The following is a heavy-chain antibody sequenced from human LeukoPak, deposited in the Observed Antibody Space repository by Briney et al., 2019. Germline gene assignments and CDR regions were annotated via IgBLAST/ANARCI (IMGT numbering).Heavy chain of an antibody. CDR3: ATMVRGVLVYLDY. J-gene: IGHJ4*02. V-gene: IGHV4-34*08. CDR1: GGTFIGYY. Sequence: SETPSLTCAVYGGTFIGYYWSWIRQPPGKGLEWIGEINHSGSTNYNPSLGSRITISVDTSKNQFSLKLSSVTAADMAVYYCATMVRGVLVYLDYWGQGTLVTVSS. CDR2: INHSGST. D-gene: IGHD3-10*01.